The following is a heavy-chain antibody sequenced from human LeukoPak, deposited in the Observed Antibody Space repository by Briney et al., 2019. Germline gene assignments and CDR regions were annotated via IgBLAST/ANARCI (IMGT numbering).Heavy chain of an antibody. D-gene: IGHD3-22*01. V-gene: IGHV3-7*01. CDR2: IKTDGSEK. CDR3: ATYSSLNRREFQY. CDR1: GFTFSNYW. Sequence: PGGSLRHSCEGSGFTFSNYWMGWVRQAPGKGLQWVANIKTDGSEKYYVDSVKGRFTISRDNAKNSLYLQMNSLRAEDTAVYYCATYSSLNRREFQYWGQGTLLTVSS. J-gene: IGHJ1*01.